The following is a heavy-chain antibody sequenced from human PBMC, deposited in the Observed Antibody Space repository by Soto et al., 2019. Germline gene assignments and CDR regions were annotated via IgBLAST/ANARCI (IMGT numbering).Heavy chain of an antibody. V-gene: IGHV4-59*02. J-gene: IGHJ4*02. CDR2: VYNSGST. CDR1: GGSVSINY. Sequence: LSLTCTFSGGSVSINYCTWIRQPLGKGLEWIGYVYNSGSTNYNPSLKSRVTISEDMSKSQFSLKVNSMTAADTAVYYCARYRREAVAGYTLDNWGQGILVTVSS. CDR3: ARYRREAVAGYTLDN. D-gene: IGHD6-13*01.